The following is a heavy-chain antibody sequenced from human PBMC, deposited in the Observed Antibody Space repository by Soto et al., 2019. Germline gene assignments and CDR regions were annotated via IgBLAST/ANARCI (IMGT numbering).Heavy chain of an antibody. V-gene: IGHV4-39*01. J-gene: IGHJ4*02. CDR2: IYYSENT. CDR3: ATHPPYGPLDH. D-gene: IGHD4-17*01. CDR1: GGSISSSSYY. Sequence: SETLSLTCTVSGGSISSSSYYWGWIRQPPGKGLEWIGSIYYSENTYYNPSLKSRVTISVDTSKNQFSLRLTSVTAADTAVYYCATHPPYGPLDHWGQGTLVTVS.